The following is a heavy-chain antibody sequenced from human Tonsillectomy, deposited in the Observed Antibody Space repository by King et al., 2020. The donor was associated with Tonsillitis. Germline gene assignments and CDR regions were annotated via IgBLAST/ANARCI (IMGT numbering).Heavy chain of an antibody. Sequence: VQLVESGTEVKMPGASVTVSCKASGYTFTDYHIHWIRQAPGQGLEWKGWINCNSGSTNYAQNLQGRVTLTRDTSTNTAYMDLRSLTFDDTAIYYCSRETWVYGAWGQGTQVTGSS. CDR3: SRETWVYGA. CDR1: GYTFTDYH. J-gene: IGHJ5*02. D-gene: IGHD3-10*01. CDR2: INCNSGST. V-gene: IGHV1-2*02.